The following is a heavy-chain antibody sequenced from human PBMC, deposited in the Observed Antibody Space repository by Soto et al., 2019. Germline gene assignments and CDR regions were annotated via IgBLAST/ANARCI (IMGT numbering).Heavy chain of an antibody. V-gene: IGHV4-39*01. J-gene: IGHJ6*03. CDR3: ASQRARIGGGYYYMDV. CDR1: GGSISSSSYY. D-gene: IGHD3-16*01. CDR2: IYYSGST. Sequence: TLSLTCTVAGGSISSSSYYWGWIRQPPGKGLEWIGSIYYSGSTYYNPSLKSRVTISVDTSKNQFSLKLSSVTAADTAVYYCASQRARIGGGYYYMDVWGKGTTVTVSS.